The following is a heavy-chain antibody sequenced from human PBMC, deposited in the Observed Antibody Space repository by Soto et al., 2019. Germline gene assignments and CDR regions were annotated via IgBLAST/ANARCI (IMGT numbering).Heavy chain of an antibody. CDR2: IYYSGSP. D-gene: IGHD3-3*01. J-gene: IGHJ4*02. CDR1: GGSISSGGYY. CDR3: ATGFLERLSFDY. Sequence: PSETLSLTCSVSGGSISSGGYYWSWIRQHPGKGLEWIGYIYYSGSPYYNPSLKSRVTISVDTSKNQFSLKLSSVTAADTAVYYCATGFLERLSFDYWGQGTLVTVSS. V-gene: IGHV4-31*03.